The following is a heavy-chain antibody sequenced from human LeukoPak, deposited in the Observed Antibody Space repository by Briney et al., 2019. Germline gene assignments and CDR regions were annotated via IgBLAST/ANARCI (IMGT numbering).Heavy chain of an antibody. CDR1: GFTFSSYA. D-gene: IGHD5-12*01. V-gene: IGHV3-23*01. CDR3: AKDGVWGSSGYDYFDY. CDR2: ISGSGGST. J-gene: IGHJ4*02. Sequence: AGGSLRLSCAASGFTFSSYAMSWVRQAPGKGLEWVSAISGSGGSTYYADSVKGRFTISRDNSKNTLYLQMNSLRAEDTAVYYCAKDGVWGSSGYDYFDYWGQGTLVTVSS.